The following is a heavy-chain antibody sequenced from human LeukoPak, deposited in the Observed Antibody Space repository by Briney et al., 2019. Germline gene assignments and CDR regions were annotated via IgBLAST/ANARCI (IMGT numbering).Heavy chain of an antibody. CDR3: ARDQGSSSWYSANWFDP. CDR1: GGSISSYY. V-gene: IGHV4-59*01. D-gene: IGHD6-13*01. CDR2: IYYSGST. J-gene: IGHJ5*02. Sequence: SETLSLTCTVSGGSISSYYWSWIRQPPGKGLEWIGYIYYSGSTNYNPSLKSRVAISVDTSKNQFSLKLSSVTAADTAVYYCARDQGSSSWYSANWFDPWGQGTLVTVSS.